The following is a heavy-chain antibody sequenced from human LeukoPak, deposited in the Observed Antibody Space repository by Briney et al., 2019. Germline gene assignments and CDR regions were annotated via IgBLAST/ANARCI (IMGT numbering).Heavy chain of an antibody. CDR3: ARGGIGDIVVVVAAFDY. V-gene: IGHV4-34*01. D-gene: IGHD2-15*01. Sequence: SENLSLTCAVAVSSISNGGNYWSWIRQPPGKGLDLIGEINHSGSTNSDPSLKSRVTISVDTSKNQFSLKLSSVTAADTAVYYCARGGIGDIVVVVAAFDYWGQGTLVTVSS. CDR2: INHSGST. J-gene: IGHJ4*02. CDR1: VSSISNGGNY.